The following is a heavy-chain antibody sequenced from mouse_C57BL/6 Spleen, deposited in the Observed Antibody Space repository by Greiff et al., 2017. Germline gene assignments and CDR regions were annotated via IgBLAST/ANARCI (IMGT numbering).Heavy chain of an antibody. CDR1: GYAFTNYL. D-gene: IGHD4-1*01. CDR2: INPGSGGN. CDR3: ARTGDYYAMDY. J-gene: IGHJ4*01. Sequence: QVQLQQSGAELVRPGTSVKVSCKASGYAFTNYLIEWVKQRPGQGLEWIGVINPGSGGNNYNEKFKGKATLTAAKPSSTAYMQLSNLTSEDSAVYFCARTGDYYAMDYWGQGTSVTVSS. V-gene: IGHV1-54*01.